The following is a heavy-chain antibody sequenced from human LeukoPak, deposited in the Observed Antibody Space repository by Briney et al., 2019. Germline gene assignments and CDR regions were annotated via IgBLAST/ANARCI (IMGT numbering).Heavy chain of an antibody. D-gene: IGHD4-23*01. J-gene: IGHJ4*02. Sequence: GGSLRLSCAASGFTFSSYAMSWVRQAPGKGLEWVSAISGSGGSTYYADSVRGRFTISRDNSKNTLYLQMNSLRAEDTAVYYCAKSLDCGGNSVSAYNYWGQGTLVTVSS. CDR2: ISGSGGST. V-gene: IGHV3-23*01. CDR1: GFTFSSYA. CDR3: AKSLDCGGNSVSAYNY.